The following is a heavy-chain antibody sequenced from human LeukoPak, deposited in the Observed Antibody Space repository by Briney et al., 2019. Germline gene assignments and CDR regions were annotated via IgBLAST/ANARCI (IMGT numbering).Heavy chain of an antibody. Sequence: GESLKISCKGSGYIFTSYWIGWVRQMPGKGPEWMGIIYPDDSDTRYSPSFQGQVTISADKSISTAYLQWSSLKASDTATYYCARHGSIGARQNWFDPWGQGTLVTVSS. CDR2: IYPDDSDT. V-gene: IGHV5-51*01. CDR1: GYIFTSYW. D-gene: IGHD6-6*01. CDR3: ARHGSIGARQNWFDP. J-gene: IGHJ5*02.